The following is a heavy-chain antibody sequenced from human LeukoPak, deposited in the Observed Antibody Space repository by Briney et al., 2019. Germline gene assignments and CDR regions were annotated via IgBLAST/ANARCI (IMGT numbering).Heavy chain of an antibody. CDR2: INHSGST. CDR3: ARLSTTVVTPYYWHSKFDY. V-gene: IGHV4-34*01. Sequence: KASETLSLTCAVYGGSLSGYYWSWIRQPPGKGLEWIGEINHSGSTNYNPSLKSRVTISVDTSKNQLSLKLSSVTAADTAVYYCARLSTTVVTPYYWHSKFDYWGQGTLVTVSS. D-gene: IGHD4-23*01. CDR1: GGSLSGYY. J-gene: IGHJ4*02.